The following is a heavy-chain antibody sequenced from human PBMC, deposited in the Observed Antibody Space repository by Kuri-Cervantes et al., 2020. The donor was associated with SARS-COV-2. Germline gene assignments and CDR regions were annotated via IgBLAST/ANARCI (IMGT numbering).Heavy chain of an antibody. V-gene: IGHV4-31*02. CDR1: GVSVTTFGTY. Sequence: SETLSLTCTVSGVSVTTFGTYWTWIRQPPGKGLEWVGYIYYNGSTYYNSSLRSRVIVSVDRSKNQFSLNLNSVTAADTALYYCARGAIDWGQGTLVTFSS. J-gene: IGHJ4*02. CDR3: ARGAID. CDR2: IYYNGST. D-gene: IGHD2/OR15-2a*01.